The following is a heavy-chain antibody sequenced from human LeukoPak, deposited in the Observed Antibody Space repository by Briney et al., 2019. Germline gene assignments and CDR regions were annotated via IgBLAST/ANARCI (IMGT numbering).Heavy chain of an antibody. Sequence: HPWGSLRLSCAASGFTFSSYEMNWVRQAPGKGLECVSYISSSGSTIYYADSVKGRFTISRDNAKNSLYLQMNSLRAEDTAVYYCAELGITMIGGVWGKGTTVTISS. J-gene: IGHJ6*04. CDR3: AELGITMIGGV. V-gene: IGHV3-48*03. CDR2: ISSSGSTI. CDR1: GFTFSSYE. D-gene: IGHD3-10*02.